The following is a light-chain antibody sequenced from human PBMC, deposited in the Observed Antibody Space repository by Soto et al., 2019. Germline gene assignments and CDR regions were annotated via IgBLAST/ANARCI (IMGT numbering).Light chain of an antibody. CDR1: QTVNTY. CDR3: QHSYSTPPT. V-gene: IGKV1-39*01. CDR2: AAS. J-gene: IGKJ1*01. Sequence: DIQMTQSPSSLSASVGDRVTITCRASQTVNTYLNWYPQRPGKAPKLLISAASSLKSGVPSRFSGSGSGTEFTLTISSLQPEDSATYYCQHSYSTPPTFGQGTRVEIK.